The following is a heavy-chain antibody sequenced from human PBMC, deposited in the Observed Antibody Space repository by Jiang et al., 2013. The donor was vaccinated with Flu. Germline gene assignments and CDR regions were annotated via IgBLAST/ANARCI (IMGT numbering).Heavy chain of an antibody. J-gene: IGHJ4*02. CDR3: VRDYCSGGRCYVGY. Sequence: ASVKVSCKASGYTFTTYAMHWVRQAPGQGLEWLGWINVNKGDTKYSQSLQARLTITRDTSASTAYMELSSLRSEDTAVYYCVRDYCSGGRCYVGYWGQGTLVTVSS. D-gene: IGHD2-15*01. CDR2: INVNKGDT. CDR1: GYTFTTYA. V-gene: IGHV1-3*01.